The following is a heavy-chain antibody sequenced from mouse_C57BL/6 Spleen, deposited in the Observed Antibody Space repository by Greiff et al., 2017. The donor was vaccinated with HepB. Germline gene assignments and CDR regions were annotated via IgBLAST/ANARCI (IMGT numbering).Heavy chain of an antibody. CDR2: ISNGGGST. CDR1: GFTFSDYY. Sequence: EVMLVESGGGLVQPGGSLKLSCAASGFTFSDYYMYWVRQTPEKRLEWVAYISNGGGSTYYPDTVKGRFTISRDNAKNTLCLQMSRLKSEDTAMYYCARHTYYFDYWGQGTTLTVSS. CDR3: ARHTYYFDY. J-gene: IGHJ2*01. V-gene: IGHV5-12*01.